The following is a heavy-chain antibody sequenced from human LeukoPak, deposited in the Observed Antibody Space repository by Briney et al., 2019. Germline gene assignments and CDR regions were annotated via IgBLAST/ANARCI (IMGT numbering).Heavy chain of an antibody. CDR2: INPNSGVT. CDR3: AREGYSGYDYNY. D-gene: IGHD5-12*01. V-gene: IGHV1-2*02. CDR1: GYTFTGYY. J-gene: IGHJ4*02. Sequence: GASVKVSCKASGYTFTGYYMHWVRQAPGQGLEWMGWINPNSGVTNYAQKFQGRVTMTRDTSISTAYMELSRLRSDDTAVYYCAREGYSGYDYNYWGQGTLVTVSS.